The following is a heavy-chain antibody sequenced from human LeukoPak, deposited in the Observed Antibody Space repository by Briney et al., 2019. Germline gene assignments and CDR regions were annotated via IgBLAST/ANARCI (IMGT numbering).Heavy chain of an antibody. Sequence: PSETLSLTCTVSGGSISSSSYYWGWIRQPPGKGLEWIGYIYYSGSTYYNPSLKSRVTISVDTSKNQFSLKLSSVTAADTAVYYCARVRLGVRGVMGYYYYGMDVWGQGTIVTVSS. V-gene: IGHV4-30-4*08. CDR3: ARVRLGVRGVMGYYYYGMDV. CDR1: GGSISSSSYY. D-gene: IGHD3-10*01. J-gene: IGHJ6*02. CDR2: IYYSGST.